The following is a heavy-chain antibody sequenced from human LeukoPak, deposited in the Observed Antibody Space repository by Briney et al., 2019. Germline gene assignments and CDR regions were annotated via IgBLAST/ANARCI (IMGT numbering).Heavy chain of an antibody. CDR3: AKDREVGIAARPSPFDY. CDR1: GFTFSRYA. V-gene: IGHV3-30-3*01. CDR2: ISCDGSNK. D-gene: IGHD6-6*01. Sequence: GRSLRLSCAASGFTFSRYAMHWVRQAPGKGLEWVAVISCDGSNKYYADSVKGRFTISRDNSKNTLYLQMNSLRAEDTAVYYCAKDREVGIAARPSPFDYWGQGTLVTVSS. J-gene: IGHJ4*02.